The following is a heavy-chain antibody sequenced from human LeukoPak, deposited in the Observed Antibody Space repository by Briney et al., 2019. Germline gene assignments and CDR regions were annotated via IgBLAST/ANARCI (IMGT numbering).Heavy chain of an antibody. V-gene: IGHV4-59*12. CDR3: ARDSRYSDTSGYYYSHYYMDV. D-gene: IGHD3-22*01. CDR1: GGSINHYY. Sequence: SETLSPTCTVSGGSINHYYWSWIRQPPGKGLEYIGYIYSSGSTNYNPSLKSRVTMSVDTSKNQFSLKLSSVTAADTAVYYCARDSRYSDTSGYYYSHYYMDVWGKGTTVTVSS. J-gene: IGHJ6*03. CDR2: IYSSGST.